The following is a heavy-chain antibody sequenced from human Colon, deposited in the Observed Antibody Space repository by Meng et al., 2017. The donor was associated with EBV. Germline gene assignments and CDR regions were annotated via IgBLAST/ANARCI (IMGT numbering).Heavy chain of an antibody. J-gene: IGHJ5*02. D-gene: IGHD3-22*01. CDR1: GGSISSGTYY. CDR3: ARYVFDSSSLYSNWFDP. Sequence: VGLAGAGPGLVKPSQTLSLTCTVSGGSISSGTYYWGWIRQLPGKGLEWIAYIHYSGSTYYSPSLKSRVTISVDTSKNQLSLKLSSMTAADTAVYYCARYVFDSSSLYSNWFDPWGQGTLVTVSS. CDR2: IHYSGST. V-gene: IGHV4-31*04.